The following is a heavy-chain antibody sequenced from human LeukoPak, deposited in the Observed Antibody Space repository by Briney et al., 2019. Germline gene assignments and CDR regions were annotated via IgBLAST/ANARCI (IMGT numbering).Heavy chain of an antibody. Sequence: PSETLSLTCTVSGGSISSSSYYWGWIRQPPGKGLEWIGSIYYSGSTYYNPSLKSRVTISVDTSKNQFSLKLSSVTAADTAVYYCARHAYRSGSYNYWGQGTLVTVSS. J-gene: IGHJ4*02. CDR2: IYYSGST. CDR1: GGSISSSSYY. CDR3: ARHAYRSGSYNY. D-gene: IGHD3-10*01. V-gene: IGHV4-39*01.